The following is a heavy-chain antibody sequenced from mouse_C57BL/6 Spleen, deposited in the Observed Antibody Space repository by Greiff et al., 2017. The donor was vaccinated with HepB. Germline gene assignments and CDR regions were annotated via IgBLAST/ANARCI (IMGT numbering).Heavy chain of an antibody. CDR1: GFSLSTSGMG. CDR2: IYWDDDK. CDR3: ARSPGSSLYYAMDY. J-gene: IGHJ4*01. V-gene: IGHV8-12*01. D-gene: IGHD1-1*01. Sequence: ESGPGILQSSQTLSLTCSFSGFSLSTSGMGVSWIRQPSGKGLEWLAHIYWDDDKRYNPSLKSRLTISKDTSRNQVFLKITSVDTADTATYYCARSPGSSLYYAMDYWGQGTSVTVSS.